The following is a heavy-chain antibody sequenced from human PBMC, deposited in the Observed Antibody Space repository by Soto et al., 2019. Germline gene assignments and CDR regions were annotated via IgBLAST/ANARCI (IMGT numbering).Heavy chain of an antibody. V-gene: IGHV3-73*02. D-gene: IGHD6-6*01. CDR3: TTFSRDSSSGWFDP. CDR1: GFTFSGSA. Sequence: EVQLVESGGDLVQPGGSLKVSCAASGFTFSGSAIHWVRQASGKGLEWVGRIKSKVNTYATAYGGSGRGRCSITRDDSKNTANLEMKSLNTEDTVAYYCTTFSRDSSSGWFDPWGQGTLVAASS. CDR2: IKSKVNTYAT. J-gene: IGHJ5*02.